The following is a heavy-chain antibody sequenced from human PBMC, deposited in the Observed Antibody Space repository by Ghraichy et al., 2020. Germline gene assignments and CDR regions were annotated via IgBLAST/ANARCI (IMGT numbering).Heavy chain of an antibody. J-gene: IGHJ1*01. CDR3: ARDHSESAARWLPSH. Sequence: GGSLRLSCAASGFIFNDYWMHWVRHAPGKGLEWVANIKQDGGQKYYVDSVKGRFTISRDNAKNSVYLHMSSLKAEDTAVYYCARDHSESAARWLPSHWGQGTLVTVSS. V-gene: IGHV3-7*03. CDR1: GFIFNDYW. CDR2: IKQDGGQK. D-gene: IGHD5-24*01.